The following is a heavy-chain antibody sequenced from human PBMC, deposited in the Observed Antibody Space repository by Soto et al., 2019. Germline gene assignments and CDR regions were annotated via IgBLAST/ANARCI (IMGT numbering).Heavy chain of an antibody. J-gene: IGHJ3*02. V-gene: IGHV1-3*04. CDR1: GYTFTSYA. CDR2: INTGNGHT. D-gene: IGHD3-22*01. Sequence: ASVKVSCKASGYTFTSYAIHWVRQAPGQRLEWMGWINTGNGHTKYSQKFQGRVTITRDTSASTAYMELSSLRSEDTAVYYCARVGYYYDSSGYYLAFDIWGQGTMVTVSS. CDR3: ARVGYYYDSSGYYLAFDI.